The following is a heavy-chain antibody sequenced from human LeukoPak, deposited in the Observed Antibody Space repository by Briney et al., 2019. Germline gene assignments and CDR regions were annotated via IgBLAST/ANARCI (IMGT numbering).Heavy chain of an antibody. V-gene: IGHV3-21*01. CDR1: GFTFDDYG. CDR3: ARSLEQLGL. J-gene: IGHJ5*02. D-gene: IGHD6-13*01. CDR2: ISSSSSYI. Sequence: GGSLRLSCAASGFTFDDYGMSWVRRAPGKGLEWVSSISSSSSYIYYADSVKGRFTISRDNAKNSLYLQMNSLRAEDTAVYYCARSLEQLGLWGQGTLVTVSS.